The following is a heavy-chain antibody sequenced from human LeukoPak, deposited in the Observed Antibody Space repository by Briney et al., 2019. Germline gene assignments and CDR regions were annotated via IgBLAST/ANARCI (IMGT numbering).Heavy chain of an antibody. CDR3: AGQATRIAAAGTSIDY. CDR1: GFTFSSYA. J-gene: IGHJ4*02. CDR2: ISSNGGST. V-gene: IGHV3-64*01. Sequence: PGGSLRLSCAASGFTFSSYAMHWVRQAPGKGLEYVSAISSNGGSTYYANSVKGRFTIFRDNSKNTLYLQMGSLRAEDMAVYYCAGQATRIAAAGTSIDYWGQGTLVTVSS. D-gene: IGHD6-13*01.